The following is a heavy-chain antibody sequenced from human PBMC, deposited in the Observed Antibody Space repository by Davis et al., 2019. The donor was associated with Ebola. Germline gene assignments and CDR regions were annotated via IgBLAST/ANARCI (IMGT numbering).Heavy chain of an antibody. CDR3: TAGGYGSGSRGDY. CDR2: SRSKANSYAT. D-gene: IGHD3-10*01. Sequence: PGGSLRLSCAASGFTFSGSAMHWVRPASGKGLEWVGRSRSKANSYATAYAASVKGRFTISRDDSKNTAYLQMNSLKTEDTAVYYCTAGGYGSGSRGDYWGQGTLVTVSS. V-gene: IGHV3-73*01. J-gene: IGHJ4*02. CDR1: GFTFSGSA.